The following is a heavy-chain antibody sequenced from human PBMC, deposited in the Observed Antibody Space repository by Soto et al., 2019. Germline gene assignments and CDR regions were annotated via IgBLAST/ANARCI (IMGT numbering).Heavy chain of an antibody. CDR2: IYYSGTT. CDR1: GYSISSSNW. CDR3: ARREIQGPIDY. J-gene: IGHJ4*02. V-gene: IGHV4-28*01. D-gene: IGHD1-26*01. Sequence: SETLCLTCAVSGYSISSSNWWGWIRQPPGKGLEWIGYIYYSGTTYYNPSLKSRVTMSVDTSKNQFSLKLTSVTAVDTAVYYCARREIQGPIDYWGQGTLVTSPQ.